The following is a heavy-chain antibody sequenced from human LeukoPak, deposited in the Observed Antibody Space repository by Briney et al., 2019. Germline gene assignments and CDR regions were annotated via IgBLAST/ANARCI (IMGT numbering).Heavy chain of an antibody. Sequence: GESLKISCQGSGYSFTNYWXGWVXQMPGXGLEWMGIIYPGDSDTRYSPSFQGQVTISADKSITTAYLQWSSLKASDTAMYYCARGTTIDYWGQGTLVTVSS. CDR1: GYSFTNYW. CDR3: ARGTTIDY. D-gene: IGHD1-1*01. CDR2: IYPGDSDT. V-gene: IGHV5-51*01. J-gene: IGHJ4*02.